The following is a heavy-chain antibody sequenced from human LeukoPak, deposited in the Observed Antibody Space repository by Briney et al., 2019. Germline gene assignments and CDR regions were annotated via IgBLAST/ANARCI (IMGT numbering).Heavy chain of an antibody. V-gene: IGHV5-51*01. D-gene: IGHD3-22*01. CDR1: EYNFATHW. CDR2: IYPGDSDA. J-gene: IGHJ4*02. CDR3: VRRYYYDGTGSYFDY. Sequence: GESLKISCKGSEYNFATHWIAWVRHMPGKGLESMGIIYPGDSDARYNPSFQGQVSISVDKRISTAYMQWNSLEASDTAMYYCVRRYYYDGTGSYFDYWGQGTLVTVSS.